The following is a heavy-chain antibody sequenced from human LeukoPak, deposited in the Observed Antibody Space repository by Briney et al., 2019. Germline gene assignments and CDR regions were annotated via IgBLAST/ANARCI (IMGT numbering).Heavy chain of an antibody. J-gene: IGHJ4*02. V-gene: IGHV3-23*01. CDR1: GFTFSSYA. CDR3: TKGTLVRGFDY. Sequence: GGSLRLSCAASGFTFSSYAMSWVRQAPGKGLEWVSAITGSGDSTYYSDSVKGRFTISRDNSKNTLYLQMSSLRAENTAVYYCTKGTLVRGFDYWGQGTLVTVSS. CDR2: ITGSGDST. D-gene: IGHD3-10*01.